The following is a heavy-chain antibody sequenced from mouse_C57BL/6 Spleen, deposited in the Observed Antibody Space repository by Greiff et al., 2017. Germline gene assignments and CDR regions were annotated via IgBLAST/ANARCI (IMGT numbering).Heavy chain of an antibody. Sequence: QVQLQQPGTELVKPGASVKLSCKASGYTFTSYWMHWVKQRPGQGLEWIGNINPSNGGTNYNEKFKSKATLTVDKSSSTAYMQLSSLTSEDSAVYYCARSEGWLLRTSYYAMDYWGQGTSVTVSS. CDR2: INPSNGGT. D-gene: IGHD2-3*01. V-gene: IGHV1-53*01. J-gene: IGHJ4*01. CDR3: ARSEGWLLRTSYYAMDY. CDR1: GYTFTSYW.